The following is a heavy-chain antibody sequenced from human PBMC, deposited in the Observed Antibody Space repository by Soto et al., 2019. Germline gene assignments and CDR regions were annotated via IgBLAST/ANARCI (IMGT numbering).Heavy chain of an antibody. CDR3: ARDLGTGDFDY. V-gene: IGHV3-73*01. Sequence: GGSLRLSCAASGFTFSGSAMHWVRQASGKGLEWVGRIRSKANSYATAYAASVKGRFTISRDDSKNTAYLQMNSLRAEDTAAYYCARDLGTGDFDYWGQGTLVTVSS. CDR2: IRSKANSYAT. J-gene: IGHJ4*02. CDR1: GFTFSGSA. D-gene: IGHD3-10*01.